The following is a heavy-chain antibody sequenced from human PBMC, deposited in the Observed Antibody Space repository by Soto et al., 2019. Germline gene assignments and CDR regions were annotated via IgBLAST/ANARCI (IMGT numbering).Heavy chain of an antibody. Sequence: NVSDDSLSTYYWSWIRQPAGKGLEWIGRIYASGSTNYNPSLKGRVSMSVDTSKKQFSLKMISVTAADTAMYYCARSAIPRGGWFRPWGQGVLVTVSS. J-gene: IGHJ5*02. V-gene: IGHV4-4*07. CDR3: ARSAIPRGGWFRP. CDR1: DDSLSTYY. D-gene: IGHD2-15*01. CDR2: IYASGST.